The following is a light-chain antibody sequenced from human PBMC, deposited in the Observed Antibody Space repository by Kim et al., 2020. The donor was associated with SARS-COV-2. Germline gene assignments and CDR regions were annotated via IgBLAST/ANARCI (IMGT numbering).Light chain of an antibody. CDR2: DVN. CDR1: TSDIGSYNY. J-gene: IGLJ3*02. Sequence: QSALTQPAPLSGTPGQSITISCSGTTSDIGSYNYVSWYQQYPGKAPRLMIYDVNKRPSGVPDRFSGSKSGNTAFLTISGLHSEDDAEYHCASYTTKNTWVFGGGTQLNVL. V-gene: IGLV2-14*03. CDR3: ASYTTKNTWV.